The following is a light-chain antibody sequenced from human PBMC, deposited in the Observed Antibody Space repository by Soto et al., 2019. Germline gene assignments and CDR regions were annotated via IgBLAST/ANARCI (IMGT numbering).Light chain of an antibody. CDR1: SSNIASNY. J-gene: IGLJ1*01. CDR2: KNY. Sequence: QSVLTQPPSASATPGQSVTISCSGSSSNIASNYVYWYHQLPGTAPKLLIYKNYQRPSGVPDRFSGSKSGTSASLAISGLRSEDEADYYCATWDDTLSGYVFGTGTKVTVL. V-gene: IGLV1-47*01. CDR3: ATWDDTLSGYV.